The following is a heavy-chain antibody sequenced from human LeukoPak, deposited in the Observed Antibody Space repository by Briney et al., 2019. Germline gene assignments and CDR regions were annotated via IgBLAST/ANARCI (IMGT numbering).Heavy chain of an antibody. CDR1: GFTFSSYS. D-gene: IGHD2-2*01. CDR2: ISSSSSYI. Sequence: GGSLRLSCAASGFTFSSYSMNWVRQAPGKGLEWVSSISSSSSYIYYADSVKGRFTISRDNAKNSLYLQMNSLRAEDTAVYYCAREWGYCSSTSCYQVYYYGMDVWGQGTTVTVSS. CDR3: AREWGYCSSTSCYQVYYYGMDV. V-gene: IGHV3-21*01. J-gene: IGHJ6*02.